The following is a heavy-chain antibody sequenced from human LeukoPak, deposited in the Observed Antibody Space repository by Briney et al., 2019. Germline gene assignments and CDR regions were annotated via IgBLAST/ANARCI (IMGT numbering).Heavy chain of an antibody. Sequence: GGSLRLSCAASGITVSSKYMSWVRQAPGKGLEWVSVMQSGGSTYYADSVKGRFTISRDNSKNTLYLQMSSLRAEDTAVYYCAKRYYDSRSHFDYWGQGTLVTVSS. J-gene: IGHJ4*02. D-gene: IGHD3-22*01. V-gene: IGHV3-53*01. CDR1: GITVSSKY. CDR3: AKRYYDSRSHFDY. CDR2: MQSGGST.